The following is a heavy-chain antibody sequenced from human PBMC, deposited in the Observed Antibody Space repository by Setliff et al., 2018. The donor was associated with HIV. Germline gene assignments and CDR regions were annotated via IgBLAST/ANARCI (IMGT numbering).Heavy chain of an antibody. D-gene: IGHD5-18*01. CDR1: GGSISSSSYY. J-gene: IGHJ4*02. V-gene: IGHV4-39*07. Sequence: LSLTCTVSGGSISSSSYYWGWIRQPPGKGLEWIGTIYYSGSPNYNPSLKSRVTISVDTSKNQFSLNLSSVTAADTAAYYCAREIPYSFGYYFDYWGQGTLVTVSS. CDR3: AREIPYSFGYYFDY. CDR2: IYYSGSP.